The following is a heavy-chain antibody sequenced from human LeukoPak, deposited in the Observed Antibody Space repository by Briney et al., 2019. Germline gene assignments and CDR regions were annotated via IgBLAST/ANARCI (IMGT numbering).Heavy chain of an antibody. CDR2: ISGSGGTT. Sequence: GGSLRLSCAASGFTLSSYAMNWVRQAPGKGLEWVSGISGSGGTTYYADSVTGRFTISRDNSKNSLYLQMNSLRAEDTAVYYCARGTSHSPNWFDPWGQGTLVTVSS. D-gene: IGHD2-2*01. CDR3: ARGTSHSPNWFDP. J-gene: IGHJ5*02. CDR1: GFTLSSYA. V-gene: IGHV3-23*01.